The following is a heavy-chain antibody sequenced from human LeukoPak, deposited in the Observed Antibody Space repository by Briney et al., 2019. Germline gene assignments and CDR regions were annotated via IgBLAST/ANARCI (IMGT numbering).Heavy chain of an antibody. CDR3: ARDSSGYSEAFDI. D-gene: IGHD3-22*01. J-gene: IGHJ3*02. Sequence: PSETLSLTCAVSGGSISSSNWWSWVRQPPGKGLEWIGEIYHSGSTNYNPSLKSRVTISVDKSKNQFSLKLSSVTAADTAVYYCARDSSGYSEAFDIWGQGTMVTVSS. V-gene: IGHV4-4*02. CDR1: GGSISSSNW. CDR2: IYHSGST.